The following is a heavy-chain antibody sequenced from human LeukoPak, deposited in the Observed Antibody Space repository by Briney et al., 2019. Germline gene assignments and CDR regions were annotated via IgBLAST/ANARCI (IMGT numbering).Heavy chain of an antibody. V-gene: IGHV3-11*01. D-gene: IGHD1-7*01. CDR3: AKVASFTAGTRLFDY. Sequence: SGGSLRLSCAASGFTFSDEYMSWIRQAPGKGLEWVSYISSSGSSIFYADSVKGRFTISRDNSKNTLYLQMNSLRAEDTAVYYCAKVASFTAGTRLFDYWGQGTLVTVSS. CDR2: ISSSGSSI. J-gene: IGHJ4*02. CDR1: GFTFSDEY.